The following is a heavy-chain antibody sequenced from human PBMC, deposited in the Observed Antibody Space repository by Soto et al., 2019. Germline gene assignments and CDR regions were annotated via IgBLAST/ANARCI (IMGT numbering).Heavy chain of an antibody. CDR3: ARDLMGSSWYFQFDY. J-gene: IGHJ4*02. V-gene: IGHV4-59*01. CDR1: GGSISSYY. D-gene: IGHD6-13*01. CDR2: IYNSGST. Sequence: SETLSLTCTVSGGSISSYYWSWIRQPPGKGLEWIGYIYNSGSTNYNPSLKSRVTISVDTSKNQFSLKLSSVTAADTAVYYCARDLMGSSWYFQFDYWGQGTLVTVSS.